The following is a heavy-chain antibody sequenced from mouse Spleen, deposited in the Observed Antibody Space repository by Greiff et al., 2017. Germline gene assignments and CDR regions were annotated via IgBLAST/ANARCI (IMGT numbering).Heavy chain of an antibody. J-gene: IGHJ2*01. CDR1: GYTFTDYE. D-gene: IGHD6-5*01. V-gene: IGHV1-15*01. CDR3: TRSYAHVDY. CDR2: IDPETGGT. Sequence: VQLQQSGAELVRPGASVTLSCKASGYTFTDYEMHWVKQTPVHGLEWIGAIDPETGGTAYNQKFKGKAILTADKSSSTAYMELRSLTSEDSAVYYCTRSYAHVDYWGQGTTLTVSS.